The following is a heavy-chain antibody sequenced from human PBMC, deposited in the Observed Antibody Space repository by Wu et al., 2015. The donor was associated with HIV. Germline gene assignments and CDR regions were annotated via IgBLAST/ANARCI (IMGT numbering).Heavy chain of an antibody. D-gene: IGHD3-3*01. J-gene: IGHJ6*03. V-gene: IGHV1-69*13. CDR3: AIGHTDAFGDFYYSMDV. CDR1: GGTFSSYG. CDR2: IIPIFGTP. Sequence: QVQLVQSGAEVKKPGSSVKVSCKASGGTFSSYGFHRGCDTAPGQGLEWMGGIIPIFGTPNYGQKFQGRVSIGADESSSTAYMHLGGLTSDDTAVYFCAIGHTDAFGDFYYSMDVWGEWDRGRRLL.